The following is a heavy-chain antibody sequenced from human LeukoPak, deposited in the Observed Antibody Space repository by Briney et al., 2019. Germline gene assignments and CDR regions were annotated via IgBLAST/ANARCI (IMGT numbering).Heavy chain of an antibody. J-gene: IGHJ3*01. CDR2: IIPIFGTA. D-gene: IGHD3-16*01. V-gene: IGHV1-69*01. CDR3: ARDYTGEVHSPDAVDV. Sequence: GSSVKVSCKASGGTFSSYAISWVRQAPGQGLEWMGGIIPIFGTANYAQKFQGRVTITADESTSTAYMELSSLRSEDTAVYYCARDYTGEVHSPDAVDVWGQGTMVTVSS. CDR1: GGTFSSYA.